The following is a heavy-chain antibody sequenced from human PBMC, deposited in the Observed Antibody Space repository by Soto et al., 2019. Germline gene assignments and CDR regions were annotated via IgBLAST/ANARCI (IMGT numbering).Heavy chain of an antibody. Sequence: EVQLVESGGGLVQPGGSLRLSCAASGYTFSSYWMHWVRQAPGKGPVWLSRINSDGSSTRYADSVKGRFTISRDNAKNTLYLQLNSMRAEDTAVYYWARYCSTTSCSLDFYWGQGTLVTVSS. CDR2: INSDGSST. D-gene: IGHD2-2*01. J-gene: IGHJ4*02. CDR3: ARYCSTTSCSLDFY. CDR1: GYTFSSYW. V-gene: IGHV3-74*01.